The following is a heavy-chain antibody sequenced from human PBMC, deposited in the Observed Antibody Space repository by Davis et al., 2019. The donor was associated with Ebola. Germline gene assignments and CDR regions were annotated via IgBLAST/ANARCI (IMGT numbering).Heavy chain of an antibody. J-gene: IGHJ4*02. CDR1: GYSFSNSW. D-gene: IGHD6-13*01. CDR3: ARRSSGSWYTWVDY. CDR2: IYPGDSDT. Sequence: GESLKISCKGSGYSFSNSWIAWVRQMPGKGLEWMGIIYPGDSDTRYSPSFQGQVTISADKSISTAYLQWSSLKASDTAMYYCARRSSGSWYTWVDYWGQGTLVTVSS. V-gene: IGHV5-51*01.